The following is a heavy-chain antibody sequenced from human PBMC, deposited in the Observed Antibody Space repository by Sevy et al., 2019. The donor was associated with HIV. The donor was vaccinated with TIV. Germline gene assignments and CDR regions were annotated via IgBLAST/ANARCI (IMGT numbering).Heavy chain of an antibody. CDR3: SKAYGSGLLYGMDV. CDR1: AFTFDDYA. D-gene: IGHD3-10*01. CDR2: ISWNSGAI. J-gene: IGHJ6*02. Sequence: GGSLRLSCAASAFTFDDYAMHWVRQAPGKGLEWVSGISWNSGAIGYADSVKGRFTISRDNAKNSLYLQMNSLRVEDMALYYCSKAYGSGLLYGMDVWGQGTTVTVSS. V-gene: IGHV3-9*03.